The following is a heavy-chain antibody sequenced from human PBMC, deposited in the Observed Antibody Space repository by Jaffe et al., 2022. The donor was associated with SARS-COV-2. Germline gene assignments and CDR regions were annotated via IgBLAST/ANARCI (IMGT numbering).Heavy chain of an antibody. CDR1: GFSFSGSA. J-gene: IGHJ4*02. D-gene: IGHD3-22*01. CDR3: GRSVGLDSSDY. V-gene: IGHV3-73*02. Sequence: EVQLVESGGGLVQPGGSLKLSCAGSGFSFSGSAIHWVRQASGKGLEWVGRIRSNTNNYATAYAASVKGRFTISRDDSKNTAYLQMDGLTTDDTAVYYCGRSVGLDSSDYRGQGTLVTVSS. CDR2: IRSNTNNYAT.